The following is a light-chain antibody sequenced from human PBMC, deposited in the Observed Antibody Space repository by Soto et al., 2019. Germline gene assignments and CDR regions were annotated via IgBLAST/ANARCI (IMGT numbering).Light chain of an antibody. J-gene: IGKJ1*01. CDR3: QHYGSART. Sequence: ELVLTQSPGTLSLSPGERATLSCRASQSISSSYLAWYQHKPGQPPRLLMYAASSRATGTPDRFSGSGSGTDYTLTISRLEPEDFAVYYCQHYGSARTFGQGTKMEIK. V-gene: IGKV3-20*01. CDR1: QSISSSY. CDR2: AAS.